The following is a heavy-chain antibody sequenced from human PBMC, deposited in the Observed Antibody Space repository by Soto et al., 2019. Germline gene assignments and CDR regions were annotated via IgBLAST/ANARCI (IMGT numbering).Heavy chain of an antibody. CDR3: AKDSLYDYIWGSYRSYNWFDP. Sequence: GGSLRLSCAASGFTFSSYAMSWVRQAPGKGLEWVSAISGSGGSTYYADSVKGRFTISRENSKNTLYLQMNSLRAEDTAVYYCAKDSLYDYIWGSYRSYNWFDPWGQGTLVTVSS. CDR1: GFTFSSYA. CDR2: ISGSGGST. J-gene: IGHJ5*02. V-gene: IGHV3-23*01. D-gene: IGHD3-16*02.